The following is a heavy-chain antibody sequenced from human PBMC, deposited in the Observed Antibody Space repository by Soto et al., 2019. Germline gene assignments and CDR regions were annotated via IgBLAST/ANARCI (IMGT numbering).Heavy chain of an antibody. CDR3: ARGLIALVGTASH. CDR2: VNPSGTT. D-gene: IGHD6-19*01. Sequence: SETLSLTCGVTGGSFNGYFWSWIRQPPGKGLEWIGQVNPSGTTNYNPSLKSRVTMSVDTSKNTFSLNLISVTAADTAVYYCARGLIALVGTASHWGRGTLVTVSS. CDR1: GGSFNGYF. V-gene: IGHV4-34*01. J-gene: IGHJ4*02.